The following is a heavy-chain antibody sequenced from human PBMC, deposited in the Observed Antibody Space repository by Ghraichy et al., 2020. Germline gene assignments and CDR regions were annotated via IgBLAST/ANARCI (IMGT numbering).Heavy chain of an antibody. CDR1: GGSFSNFF. Sequence: SETLSLTCAVYGGSFSNFFWSWIRQPPGQGLEWIGEINHAGIANYNSSLKTRVTISVDTSKSQLSLKLTSVTAADTAIYYCARGGVVRFSAAPSYYGMDVWGQGTTVTVSS. J-gene: IGHJ6*02. CDR2: INHAGIA. CDR3: ARGGVVRFSAAPSYYGMDV. D-gene: IGHD2-2*01. V-gene: IGHV4-34*01.